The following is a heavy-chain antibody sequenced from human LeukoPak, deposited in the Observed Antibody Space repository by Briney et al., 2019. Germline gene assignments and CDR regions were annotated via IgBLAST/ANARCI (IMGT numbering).Heavy chain of an antibody. D-gene: IGHD5-18*01. J-gene: IGHJ4*02. CDR2: INHSGST. V-gene: IGHV4-34*01. CDR3: ARDGVDTASVTRGRRLLAY. CDR1: GGAFSSYY. Sequence: SETLSLTCTVSGGAFSSYYWSWIRQPPGKGLEWIGEINHSGSTNYNPSLKSRVTISVDTSKSQFSLKLSSVTAADTAVYYRARDGVDTASVTRGRRLLAYWGQGTLVTVSS.